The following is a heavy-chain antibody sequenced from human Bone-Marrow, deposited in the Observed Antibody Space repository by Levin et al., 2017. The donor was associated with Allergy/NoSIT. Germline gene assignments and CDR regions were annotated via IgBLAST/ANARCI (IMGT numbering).Heavy chain of an antibody. V-gene: IGHV4-31*03. D-gene: IGHD1-26*01. CDR1: GGSISSGAFY. J-gene: IGHJ3*01. CDR3: ARDRSGTYFAFDV. CDR2: MYNSGTT. Sequence: PSETLSLTCTVSGGSISSGAFYWSWIRQLPEKGLEWIGYMYNSGTTYYNPSLKSRVSISVDTSKNVFSLRLTSVAAADTAVYYCARDRSGTYFAFDVWGQGSVVTVSS.